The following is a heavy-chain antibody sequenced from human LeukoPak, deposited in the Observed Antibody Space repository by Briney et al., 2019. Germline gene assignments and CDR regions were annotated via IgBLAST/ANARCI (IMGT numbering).Heavy chain of an antibody. Sequence: RSGGSLRLSCAASGFTFSSYAMTWVRQSPGKGLEWVSAISASGGSTYYADSVKGRFTISRDNSKNTLYLQMDSLRAEDTAVYFCARRAGAYSHPYDYWGQGTLVTVSS. CDR1: GFTFSSYA. V-gene: IGHV3-23*01. J-gene: IGHJ4*02. CDR2: ISASGGST. CDR3: ARRAGAYSHPYDY. D-gene: IGHD4/OR15-4a*01.